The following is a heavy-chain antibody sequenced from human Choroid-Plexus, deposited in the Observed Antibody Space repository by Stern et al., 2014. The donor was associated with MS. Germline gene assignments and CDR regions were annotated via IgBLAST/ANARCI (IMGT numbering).Heavy chain of an antibody. CDR1: GFTFGSCA. Sequence: VQLVESGGGVVQPGRPLRLSCAASGFTFGSCAMHWVRQAPGKGLEWVAGVSYDGRNQDYADSVKGRFTVSRDNSQNTLYMQMSSLRAEDTAVYYCAKDRQYLTYFFDHWGQGSLVTVSS. V-gene: IGHV3-30*18. J-gene: IGHJ5*02. CDR2: VSYDGRNQ. CDR3: AKDRQYLTYFFDH. D-gene: IGHD2-8*01.